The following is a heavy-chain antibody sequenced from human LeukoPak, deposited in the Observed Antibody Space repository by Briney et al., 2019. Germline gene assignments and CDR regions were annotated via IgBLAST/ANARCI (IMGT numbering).Heavy chain of an antibody. D-gene: IGHD5-12*01. CDR1: GGSISSGDYY. V-gene: IGHV4-31*03. CDR3: PRDSGYGLNDY. CDR2: IFYTGST. J-gene: IGHJ4*02. Sequence: SQTLSLTCTVSGGSISSGDYYWSWIRQHPEKGLEWIGYIFYTGSTYYNPSLRSRVAISVDTSKNQFSLRPTSVTAADTAVYYCPRDSGYGLNDYWGQGTLVTVSS.